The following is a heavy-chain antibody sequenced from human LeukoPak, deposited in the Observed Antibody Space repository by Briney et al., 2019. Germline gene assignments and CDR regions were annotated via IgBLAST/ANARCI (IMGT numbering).Heavy chain of an antibody. D-gene: IGHD3-22*01. CDR1: GGTFSSYA. Sequence: SVKVSCKASGGTFSSYAISWVRQAPGQGLEWMGGIIPIFGTANYAQKFQGRVTITADESTSTAYMELSSLRSEDTAVYYCARKRYYYDSSGYYDFDYWGQGTLVTVSS. J-gene: IGHJ4*02. CDR3: ARKRYYYDSSGYYDFDY. V-gene: IGHV1-69*13. CDR2: IIPIFGTA.